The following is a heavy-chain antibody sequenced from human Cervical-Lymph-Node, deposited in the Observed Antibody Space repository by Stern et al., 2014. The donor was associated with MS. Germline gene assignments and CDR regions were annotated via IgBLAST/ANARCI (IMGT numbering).Heavy chain of an antibody. D-gene: IGHD3-10*01. Sequence: EVQLVESGGGLVQPGRSLRLSCAASGFTFDDYAMHWVRQAPGKGLEWVSGITWNSGSIGYADSGKGRFTIYRDNAKNSLYLQMNSLRAEDTALYYCAKDLLRVWFGALSGMDVWGQGTAVTVSS. CDR1: GFTFDDYA. J-gene: IGHJ6*02. CDR3: AKDLLRVWFGALSGMDV. CDR2: ITWNSGSI. V-gene: IGHV3-9*01.